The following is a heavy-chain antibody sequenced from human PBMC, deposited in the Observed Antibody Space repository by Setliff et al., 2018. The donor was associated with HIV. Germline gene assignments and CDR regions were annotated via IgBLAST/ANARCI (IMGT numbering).Heavy chain of an antibody. CDR3: ARGRYNSRIDV. V-gene: IGHV1-18*01. J-gene: IGHJ6*02. CDR1: GYTFTDYG. CDR2: ISGYKGNT. Sequence: GASVKVSCKASGYTFTDYGISWVRQAPGQGLEWMGWISGYKGNTNYAQKLQARLTMTWNTSTNTAYMELRSLTSDDTAVYYCARGRYNSRIDVWGQGTTVTVSS. D-gene: IGHD5-18*01.